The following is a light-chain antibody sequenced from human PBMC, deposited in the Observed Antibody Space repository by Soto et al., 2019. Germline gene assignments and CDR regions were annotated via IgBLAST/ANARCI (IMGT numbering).Light chain of an antibody. CDR2: VNN. CDR3: ATWDTSLSGVV. CDR1: TSNIGNNF. V-gene: IGLV1-51*01. Sequence: QSVFTQPPSVSAAPGQKVTISCSGNTSNIGNNFVSWYQHLPGTAPKLLIYVNNKRPSEIPDRFSGSKSGSSATLGIAGLQTGDEADYYCATWDTSLSGVVFGGGTKVTVL. J-gene: IGLJ2*01.